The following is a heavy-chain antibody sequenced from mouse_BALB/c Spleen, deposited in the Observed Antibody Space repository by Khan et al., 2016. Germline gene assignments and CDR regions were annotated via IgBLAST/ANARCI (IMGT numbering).Heavy chain of an antibody. CDR3: GREGAYWRSDGGFAY. D-gene: IGHD2-14*01. Sequence: QMQLEESGAELARPGASVKMSCKASGYTFTTYTIHWVKQRPGQGLEWIGYIIPSNDYTNYNQKFKDRATLTADKSSSTAYMQLSSLTSEDLAVCDCGREGAYWRSDGGFAYWGQGTLVTVSA. J-gene: IGHJ3*01. CDR1: GYTFTTYT. V-gene: IGHV1-4*01. CDR2: IIPSNDYT.